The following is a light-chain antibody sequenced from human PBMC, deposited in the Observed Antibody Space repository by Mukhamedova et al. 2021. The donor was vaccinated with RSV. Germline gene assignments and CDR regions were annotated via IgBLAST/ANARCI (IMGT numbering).Light chain of an antibody. CDR2: AAS. J-gene: IGKJ1*01. V-gene: IGKV1-27*01. CDR3: QNYHSAPWT. Sequence: WYQRRVHGKAPNLLIYAASTLLSGVPSRFSGSGSGPDFTLTITNLQPDDVATYYCQNYHSAPWTFGQGTTV.